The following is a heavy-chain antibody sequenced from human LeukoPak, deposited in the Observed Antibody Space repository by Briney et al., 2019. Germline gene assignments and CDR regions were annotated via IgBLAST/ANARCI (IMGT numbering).Heavy chain of an antibody. CDR2: ISTSSNYI. CDR3: ARDVGAAAPDAFDI. V-gene: IGHV3-21*01. CDR1: GFTFSTYN. J-gene: IGHJ3*02. D-gene: IGHD1-26*01. Sequence: PGGSLRLSCAASGFTFSTYNMNWVRQAPGKGPEWVSSISTSSNYIYYADSVKGRFTISRDNAKDSLYLQMKSLRVEDTDVYYCARDVGAAAPDAFDIWGQGTMVTVSS.